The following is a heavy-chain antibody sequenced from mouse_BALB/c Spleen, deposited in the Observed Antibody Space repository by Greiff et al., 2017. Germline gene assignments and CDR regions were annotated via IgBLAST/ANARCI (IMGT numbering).Heavy chain of an antibody. D-gene: IGHD2-2*01. CDR2: ISYSGST. J-gene: IGHJ3*01. Sequence: EVKLMESGPSLVKPSQTLSLTCSVTGDSITSGYWNWIRKFPGNKLEYMGYISYSGSTYYNPSLKSRISITRDTSKNQYYLQLNSVTTEDTATYYCARDGYDEGLFAYWGQGTLVTVSA. CDR1: GDSITSGY. CDR3: ARDGYDEGLFAY. V-gene: IGHV3-8*02.